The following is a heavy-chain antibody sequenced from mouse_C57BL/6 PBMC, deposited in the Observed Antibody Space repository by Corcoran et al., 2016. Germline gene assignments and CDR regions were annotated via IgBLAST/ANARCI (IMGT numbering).Heavy chain of an antibody. CDR3: VRTSITTVNYFDY. Sequence: EIQLRQSGPELVKPGPSVKMSCKASGYAFTDYNMHWVKQSHGKILYWIGYINPNNGVTSYNQKFKGKATLTVNKSSSTAYMELRSLTSEDSAVYYCVRTSITTVNYFDYWGQGTTLTVSS. D-gene: IGHD1-1*01. V-gene: IGHV1-22*01. CDR1: GYAFTDYN. J-gene: IGHJ2*01. CDR2: INPNNGVT.